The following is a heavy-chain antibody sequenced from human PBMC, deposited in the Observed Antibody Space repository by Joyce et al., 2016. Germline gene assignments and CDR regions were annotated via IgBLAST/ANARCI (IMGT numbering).Heavy chain of an antibody. V-gene: IGHV4-30-2*01. CDR2: IYHTGRT. CDR1: GGSISSSDYS. Sequence: QLHLQESGSGLVKPSQTLSLTCAVSGGSISSSDYSWSWIRQPPGNGLEWIGYIYHTGRTFYNPSLKSRVTISADRSRNQFSLKLTSVTAADTAVYYCARWRTNYEWAPDHWGQGTRVTVSS. J-gene: IGHJ4*02. D-gene: IGHD2-8*01. CDR3: ARWRTNYEWAPDH.